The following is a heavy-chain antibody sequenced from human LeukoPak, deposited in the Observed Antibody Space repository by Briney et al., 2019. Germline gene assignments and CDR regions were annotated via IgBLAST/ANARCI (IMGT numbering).Heavy chain of an antibody. CDR3: AISGWTNWFDP. Sequence: GGSLRLSCAASGLTLTNSSMNWVRQAPGKGLEWVSSISSRGNYIYYADSVKGRFTISRDIAKNSLYLQMNSLRGEDTAVYFCAISGWTNWFDPWGQGTLVTVSS. CDR2: ISSRGNYI. V-gene: IGHV3-21*01. CDR1: GLTLTNSS. J-gene: IGHJ5*02. D-gene: IGHD3/OR15-3a*01.